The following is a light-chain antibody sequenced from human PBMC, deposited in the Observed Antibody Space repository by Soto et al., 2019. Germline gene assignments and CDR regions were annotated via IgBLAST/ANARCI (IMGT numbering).Light chain of an antibody. CDR1: QSVSSN. V-gene: IGKV3-15*01. J-gene: IGKJ5*01. CDR2: GAS. CDR3: QQYYNRPPTP. Sequence: EIVMTQSPATLSVSPGERAALSCRASQSVSSNLAWYQQKPGQAPRLLIYGASTRATGIPARFSGSGSGTEFTLTLSSLQSEDVAVYCCQQYYNRPPTPFGQGTRLGSK.